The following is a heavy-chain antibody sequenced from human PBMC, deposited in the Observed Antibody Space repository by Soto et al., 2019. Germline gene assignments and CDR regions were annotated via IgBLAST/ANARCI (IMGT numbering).Heavy chain of an antibody. CDR1: GGTFSSYT. V-gene: IGHV1-69*02. CDR2: IIPILGIA. D-gene: IGHD3-3*01. J-gene: IGHJ6*03. Sequence: ASVKVSCKASGGTFSSYTISWVRQAPGQGLEWMGRIIPILGIANYAQKFQGRVTITRDTSTSTAYMELSSLRSEGTAVYYCTRGIWSGHVQADYMDVSGKGTTVTVSS. CDR3: TRGIWSGHVQADYMDV.